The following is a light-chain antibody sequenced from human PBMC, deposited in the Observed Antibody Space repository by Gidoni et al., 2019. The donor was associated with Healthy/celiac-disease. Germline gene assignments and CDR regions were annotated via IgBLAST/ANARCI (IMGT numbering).Light chain of an antibody. CDR2: KAS. CDR3: QQCNSYSYT. V-gene: IGKV1-5*03. CDR1: QSISSW. J-gene: IGKJ2*01. Sequence: DMQRTQCPSTLSASVGDRVTITCRASQSISSWLAWYQQKPGKAPTLLIYKASSLESGVPSRFSGSGSGTEFTLTISSLQPDDFATYYCQQCNSYSYTFGQGTKLEIK.